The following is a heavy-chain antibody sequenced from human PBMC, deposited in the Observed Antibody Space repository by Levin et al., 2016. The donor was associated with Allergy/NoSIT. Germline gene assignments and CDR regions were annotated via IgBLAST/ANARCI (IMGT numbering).Heavy chain of an antibody. Sequence: WIRQPPGKGLEWVSSISSSSSYIYYADSVKGRFTISRDNAKNSLYLQMNSLRAEDTAVYYCARANQVGYSGYDYGDYYGMDVWGQGTTVTVSS. CDR3: ARANQVGYSGYDYGDYYGMDV. CDR2: ISSSSSYI. V-gene: IGHV3-21*01. J-gene: IGHJ6*02. D-gene: IGHD5-12*01.